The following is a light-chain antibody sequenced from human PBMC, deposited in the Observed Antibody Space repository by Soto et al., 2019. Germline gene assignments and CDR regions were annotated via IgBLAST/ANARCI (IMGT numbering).Light chain of an antibody. Sequence: QSVLTQPRSVSGPPGQSVTISCTGTSSDVGGYNYVSWYQQHPGKAPKLKNYDVSKRPSGVPERFSGSKSGNTASLNISGLQAEDEADYYCCSYAGSYTLYVFGSGTKVTVL. CDR2: DVS. J-gene: IGLJ1*01. CDR3: CSYAGSYTLYV. CDR1: SSDVGGYNY. V-gene: IGLV2-11*01.